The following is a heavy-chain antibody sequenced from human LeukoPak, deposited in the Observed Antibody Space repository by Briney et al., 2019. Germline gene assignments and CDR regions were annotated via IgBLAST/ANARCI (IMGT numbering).Heavy chain of an antibody. J-gene: IGHJ5*02. D-gene: IGHD1-26*01. Sequence: SETLSLTCTVSAYSIINGFLWGWIRQPPGKGLEWIASIYHRGTTYYNPSLKSRITASVDTSKNQFSLKLSSATAADTAIYYCTRLSHVAGAAKVSWFDPWGQGTLVTVSS. CDR1: AYSIINGFL. V-gene: IGHV4-38-2*02. CDR2: IYHRGTT. CDR3: TRLSHVAGAAKVSWFDP.